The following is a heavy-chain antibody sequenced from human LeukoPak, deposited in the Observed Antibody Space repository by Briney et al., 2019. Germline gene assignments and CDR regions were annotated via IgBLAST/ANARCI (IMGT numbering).Heavy chain of an antibody. CDR1: GYTFTSYG. J-gene: IGHJ4*02. CDR2: ISTYNGNT. V-gene: IGHV1-18*01. Sequence: AAVKVSSKASGYTFTSYGITWVRQAPGQGLEWMGWISTYNGNTNYAQNLQGRVTMTTDTSTSTAYMDLRSLRSDDTAVYYCARGRGSTSRYWGQGTLVTVSS. CDR3: ARGRGSTSRY. D-gene: IGHD5-12*01.